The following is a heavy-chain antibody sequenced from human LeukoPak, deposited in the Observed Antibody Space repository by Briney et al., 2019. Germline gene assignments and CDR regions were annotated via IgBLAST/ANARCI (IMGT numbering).Heavy chain of an antibody. Sequence: GGSLRLSCAASGFTFSSYAMSWVRQAPGKGLEWVSAISGSGGSTYYADSVKGRFTISRDNSKNTLYLQMNSLRAEDTAVYYCAKFERSGYCSGGSCYATPYIWFDPWGQGTLVTVSS. D-gene: IGHD2-15*01. J-gene: IGHJ5*02. CDR1: GFTFSSYA. CDR3: AKFERSGYCSGGSCYATPYIWFDP. CDR2: ISGSGGST. V-gene: IGHV3-23*01.